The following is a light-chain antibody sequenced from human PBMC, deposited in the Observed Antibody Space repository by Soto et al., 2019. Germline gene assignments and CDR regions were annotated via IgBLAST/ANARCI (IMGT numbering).Light chain of an antibody. CDR3: NSFTSSSTSYV. CDR1: SSDVGGYNH. Sequence: QSVLTQPASVSGSPGQSIAISCTGTSSDVGGYNHVSWYQHYPGKAPKLIIYEVSNRPSGVSNRFSGSKSGNTASLTISGLQAEDEADYYCNSFTSSSTSYVFGTGTQLTVL. V-gene: IGLV2-14*01. J-gene: IGLJ1*01. CDR2: EVS.